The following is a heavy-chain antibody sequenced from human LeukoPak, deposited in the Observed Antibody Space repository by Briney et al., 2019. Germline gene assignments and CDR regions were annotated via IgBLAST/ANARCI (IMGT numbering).Heavy chain of an antibody. CDR2: INHSGST. CDR1: GVSFSGYY. Sequence: SETLSLTCAVYGVSFSGYYWSWIRQPPGKGLEWIGEINHSGSTNYNPSLKSRVTISVDTSKNQFSLKLSSVTAADTAVYYCARDPYCSGGSCYLGWFDPWGQGTLVTVSS. D-gene: IGHD2-15*01. V-gene: IGHV4-34*01. CDR3: ARDPYCSGGSCYLGWFDP. J-gene: IGHJ5*02.